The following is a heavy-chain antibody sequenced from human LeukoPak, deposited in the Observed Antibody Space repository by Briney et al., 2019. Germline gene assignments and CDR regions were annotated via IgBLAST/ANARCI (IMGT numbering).Heavy chain of an antibody. Sequence: GGSLRRSCAASGFTFNTYWMSWVRQAPGKGLEWVANIKEDGSEKYYVDFVKGRFTISRDNAKNSLYLQMNSLRVEDTAVYYCARLPLTARLHFEYWGQGTLVTVSS. V-gene: IGHV3-7*05. CDR3: ARLPLTARLHFEY. J-gene: IGHJ4*02. D-gene: IGHD5-12*01. CDR2: IKEDGSEK. CDR1: GFTFNTYW.